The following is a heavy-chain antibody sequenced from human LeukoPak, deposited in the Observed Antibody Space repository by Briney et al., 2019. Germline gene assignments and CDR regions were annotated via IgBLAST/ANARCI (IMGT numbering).Heavy chain of an antibody. V-gene: IGHV3-23*01. CDR3: AKLGYYYGSGSYYTRGY. Sequence: GGSLRLSCAASGFTFSSYAMSWVRQAPGKGLEWVSAISGSGGSTYYADSVKGRFTISRDNSENTLYLQMNSLRAEDTAVYYCAKLGYYYGSGSYYTRGYWGQGTLVTVSS. J-gene: IGHJ4*02. CDR1: GFTFSSYA. CDR2: ISGSGGST. D-gene: IGHD3-10*01.